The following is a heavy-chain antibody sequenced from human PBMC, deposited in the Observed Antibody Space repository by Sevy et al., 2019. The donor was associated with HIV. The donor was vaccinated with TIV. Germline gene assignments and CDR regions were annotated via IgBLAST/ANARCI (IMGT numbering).Heavy chain of an antibody. D-gene: IGHD3-10*01. J-gene: IGHJ6*02. Sequence: SQTLSLTCAISGDSVSSNSAAWNWIRQSPSRGLEWLGRTYYRSKWYNDYAVSVKSRITINPDTSKNQFSLQLNSVTPEDTAVYYCARDNTWFGEFYYYYGMDVWGQGTTVTVSS. CDR2: TYYRSKWYN. V-gene: IGHV6-1*01. CDR3: ARDNTWFGEFYYYYGMDV. CDR1: GDSVSSNSAA.